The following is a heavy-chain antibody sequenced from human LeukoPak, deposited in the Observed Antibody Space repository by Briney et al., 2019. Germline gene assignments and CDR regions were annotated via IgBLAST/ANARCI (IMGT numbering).Heavy chain of an antibody. Sequence: GGPRLSCAASGFTFSNAWMSWVRQAPGKGLEWVGRIKSKTDGGTTDYAAPVKGRFTISRDDSKNTLYLQMNSLKTEDTAVYYCTTDSRDFWSGYSEYFQHWGQGTLVTVSS. CDR3: TTDSRDFWSGYSEYFQH. CDR1: GFTFSNAW. V-gene: IGHV3-15*01. CDR2: IKSKTDGGTT. J-gene: IGHJ1*01. D-gene: IGHD3-3*01.